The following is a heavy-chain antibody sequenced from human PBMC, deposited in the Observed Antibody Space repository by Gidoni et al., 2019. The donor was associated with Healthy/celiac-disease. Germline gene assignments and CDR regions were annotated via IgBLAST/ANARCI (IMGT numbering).Heavy chain of an antibody. CDR3: AKTSDYDSSGYYLDY. J-gene: IGHJ4*02. CDR1: GFTFSSYG. Sequence: QVQLVESGGGVVQPGRSLRLSCAASGFTFSSYGMHWVRQAPGKGLEWVAVISYDGSNKYYADSVKGRFTISRDNSKNTLYLQMNSLRAEDTAVYYCAKTSDYDSSGYYLDYWGQGTLVTVSS. V-gene: IGHV3-30*18. D-gene: IGHD3-22*01. CDR2: ISYDGSNK.